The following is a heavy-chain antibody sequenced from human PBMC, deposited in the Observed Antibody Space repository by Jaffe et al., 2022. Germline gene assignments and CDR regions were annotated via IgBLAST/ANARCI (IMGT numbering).Heavy chain of an antibody. Sequence: EVQLVESGGGLVQPGRSLRLSCTASGFTFGDYAMSWVRQAPGKGLEWVGFIRSKAYGGTTEYAASVKGRFTISRDDSKSIAYLQMNSLKTEDTAVYYCTRDSLDAYGYWGQGTLVTVSS. CDR1: GFTFGDYA. CDR3: TRDSLDAYGY. D-gene: IGHD3-10*01. V-gene: IGHV3-49*04. CDR2: IRSKAYGGTT. J-gene: IGHJ4*02.